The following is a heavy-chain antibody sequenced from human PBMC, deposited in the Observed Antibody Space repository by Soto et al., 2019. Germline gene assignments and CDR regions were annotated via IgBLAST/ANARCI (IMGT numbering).Heavy chain of an antibody. CDR2: IYYSGST. D-gene: IGHD3-22*01. CDR1: GGSISSGGYY. CDR3: ARDVGSGYYYIKEGWFDP. V-gene: IGHV4-61*08. Sequence: PSETLSLTCTVSGGSISSGGYYWSWIRQPPGKGLEWIGYIYYSGSTNYNPSLKSRVTISVDTSKNQFSLKLSSVTAADTAVYYCARDVGSGYYYIKEGWFDPWGQGTLVTVSS. J-gene: IGHJ5*02.